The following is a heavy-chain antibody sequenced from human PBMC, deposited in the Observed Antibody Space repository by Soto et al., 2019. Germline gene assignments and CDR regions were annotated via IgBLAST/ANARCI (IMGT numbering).Heavy chain of an antibody. CDR2: IYSGESK. D-gene: IGHD6-6*01. Sequence: PGWSLRLSCASSVFTVISNYMSWVRQAPGKGLEWVSVIYSGESKLYADSVKGRFTISRDNFKNTLYLQMNSLRAEDTAVYYCARDPSRSSSLGWFDPWGQGALVTVSS. V-gene: IGHV3-53*01. CDR1: VFTVISNY. CDR3: ARDPSRSSSLGWFDP. J-gene: IGHJ5*02.